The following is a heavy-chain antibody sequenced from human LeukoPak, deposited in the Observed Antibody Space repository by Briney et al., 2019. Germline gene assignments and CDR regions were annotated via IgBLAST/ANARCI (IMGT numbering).Heavy chain of an antibody. CDR3: ARPASGGYDFYFDY. CDR1: GGSISSSSYY. D-gene: IGHD5-12*01. Sequence: SETLSLTCTVSGGSISSSSYYWGWIRQPPGKGLEWIGSIYYSGSTYYNPFLKSRVTISVDTSKNQFSLKLSSVTAADTAVYYCARPASGGYDFYFDYWGQGTLVTVSS. CDR2: IYYSGST. V-gene: IGHV4-39*01. J-gene: IGHJ4*02.